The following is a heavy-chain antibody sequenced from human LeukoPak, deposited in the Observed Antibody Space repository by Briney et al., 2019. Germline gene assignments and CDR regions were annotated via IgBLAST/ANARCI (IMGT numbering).Heavy chain of an antibody. J-gene: IGHJ4*02. V-gene: IGHV3-15*01. CDR2: IKSKTDGGTT. D-gene: IGHD6-6*01. Sequence: GGSLRLSCAASGFILSDYWMSWVRQAPGKGLEWVGRIKSKTDGGTTDYAAPVKGRFTISRDDSKNTLYLQMNSLKTEDTAVYYCTTEGDSSSSQSWGQGTLVTVSS. CDR3: TTEGDSSSSQS. CDR1: GFILSDYW.